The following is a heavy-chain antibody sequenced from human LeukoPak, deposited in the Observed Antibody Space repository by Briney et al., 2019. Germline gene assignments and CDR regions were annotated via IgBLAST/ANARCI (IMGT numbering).Heavy chain of an antibody. D-gene: IGHD5-12*01. V-gene: IGHV3-23*01. CDR3: ANYANSYSGYDFYFDY. Sequence: QPGGSLRLSCAASGFTFSSYAMSWVRQAPGKGLEWVSAISGSGGSTYYADSVKGRFTISRDNSKNTLYLQMNSLRAEDTAVYYCANYANSYSGYDFYFDYWGQGTLVTVSS. J-gene: IGHJ4*02. CDR2: ISGSGGST. CDR1: GFTFSSYA.